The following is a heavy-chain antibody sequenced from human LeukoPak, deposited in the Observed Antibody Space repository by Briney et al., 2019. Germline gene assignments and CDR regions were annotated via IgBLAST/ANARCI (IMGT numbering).Heavy chain of an antibody. D-gene: IGHD3-22*01. CDR1: GYTFTSYG. Sequence: ASVKVSCKASGYTFTSYGISWVRQAPGQGLEWMGWISAYNGNTGYAQKFQGRVTITRNSSITTTYMELSSLRSGDTAVYYCARGGGYYYDRSGYYYGWFDPWGQGTLVTVSS. V-gene: IGHV1-8*03. J-gene: IGHJ5*02. CDR2: ISAYNGNT. CDR3: ARGGGYYYDRSGYYYGWFDP.